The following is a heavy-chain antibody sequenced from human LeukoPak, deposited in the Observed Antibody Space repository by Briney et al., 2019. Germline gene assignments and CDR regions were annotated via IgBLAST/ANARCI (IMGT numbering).Heavy chain of an antibody. J-gene: IGHJ6*03. V-gene: IGHV1-24*01. CDR2: FDPEDGET. Sequence: ASMKVSCKVSGYNFNELSMHWVRQAPGKGLEWMGGFDPEDGETIYAQKFQGRVTMTEDTSTDTAYMELSSLRSEDTAVYYCATDFWSGTGAGGYYYYMDVWGKGTTVTVSS. CDR3: ATDFWSGTGAGGYYYYMDV. D-gene: IGHD3-3*01. CDR1: GYNFNELS.